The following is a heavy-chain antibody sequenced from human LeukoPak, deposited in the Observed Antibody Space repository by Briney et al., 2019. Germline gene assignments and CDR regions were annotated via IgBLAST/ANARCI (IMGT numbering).Heavy chain of an antibody. J-gene: IGHJ4*02. Sequence: PGGSLRLSRAASGFSFTTYAMSWVRQAPGKGLEWLSTVSDSGADTYYADSVKGRFTISRDNSRNTVYLQMNSLRAEDAAVYYCAKSHSVAQRGYYDYWGQGTLVTVSS. D-gene: IGHD4-23*01. CDR2: VSDSGADT. V-gene: IGHV3-23*01. CDR3: AKSHSVAQRGYYDY. CDR1: GFSFTTYA.